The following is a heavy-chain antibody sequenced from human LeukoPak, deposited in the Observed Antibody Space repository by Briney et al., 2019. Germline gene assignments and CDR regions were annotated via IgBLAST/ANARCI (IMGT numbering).Heavy chain of an antibody. CDR1: GGSISSSSYY. CDR3: AREGAGYSSEWARFDP. Sequence: SENLSLTCTVSGGSISSSSYYWGWIRQPPGKGLEWIGSIYYSGSTYYNPSLKSRVTISVDTSKNQFSLKLSSVTAADTAVYYCAREGAGYSSEWARFDPWGQGTLVTVSS. CDR2: IYYSGST. J-gene: IGHJ5*02. D-gene: IGHD6-19*01. V-gene: IGHV4-39*02.